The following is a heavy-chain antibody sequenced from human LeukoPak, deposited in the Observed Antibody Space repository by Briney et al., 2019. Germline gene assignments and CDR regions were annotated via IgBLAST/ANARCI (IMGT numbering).Heavy chain of an antibody. CDR3: ARDGGCSSTSCYSRFNWFDP. CDR1: GFTFSSYS. D-gene: IGHD2-2*01. CDR2: ISSSSSTI. J-gene: IGHJ5*02. V-gene: IGHV3-48*01. Sequence: PGGSLRLSCAASGFTFSSYSMNWVRQAPGKGLEWVSYISSSSSTIYYADSVEGRFTISRDNAKNSLYLKMNSLRAEDTAVYYCARDGGCSSTSCYSRFNWFDPWGQGTLVTVSS.